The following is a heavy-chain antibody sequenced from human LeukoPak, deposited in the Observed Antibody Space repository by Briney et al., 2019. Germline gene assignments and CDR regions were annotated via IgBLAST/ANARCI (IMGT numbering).Heavy chain of an antibody. CDR2: LIPILGTA. CDR3: YSSTYSVRDPFDI. D-gene: IGHD1-26*01. CDR1: GDSFRNFA. J-gene: IGHJ3*02. V-gene: IGHV1-69*13. Sequence: WASVKVSCKASGDSFRNFAISWVRQAPGQGLEWIGGLIPILGTAQYAQKFQGRVTVSADDSTSTAYMELSNLRSDDTGMYYCYSSTYSVRDPFDIWGQGTTVIVSS.